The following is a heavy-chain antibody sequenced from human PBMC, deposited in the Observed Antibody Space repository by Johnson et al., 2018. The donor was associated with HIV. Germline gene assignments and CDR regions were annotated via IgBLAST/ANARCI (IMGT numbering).Heavy chain of an antibody. CDR3: ARVGAVAGLYSI. CDR2: ISWNSGSI. J-gene: IGHJ3*02. CDR1: GFTFDDYA. Sequence: VQLVESGGGLVKFGGSLRLSCAASGFTFDDYAMHWVRQAPGKGLEWVSGISWNSGSIGYADSVKGRFTISRDNAKHSLYLQMNSLRAEDTALYYCARVGAVAGLYSIWGQGTMVTVSS. V-gene: IGHV3-9*01. D-gene: IGHD6-19*01.